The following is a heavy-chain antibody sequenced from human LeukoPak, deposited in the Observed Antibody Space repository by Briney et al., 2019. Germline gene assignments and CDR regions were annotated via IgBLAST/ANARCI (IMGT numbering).Heavy chain of an antibody. J-gene: IGHJ4*02. CDR3: AFRLPARY. CDR2: ISGDGGST. CDR1: GYTFDDYA. Sequence: GWSLRLSCAASGYTFDDYAMHWVRQAPGKGLEWVSLISGDGGSTYYADSVKGRFTISRDNSKNSLYLQMNSLRTEDTALYYCAFRLPARYWGQGTLVTVSS. D-gene: IGHD2-15*01. V-gene: IGHV3-43*02.